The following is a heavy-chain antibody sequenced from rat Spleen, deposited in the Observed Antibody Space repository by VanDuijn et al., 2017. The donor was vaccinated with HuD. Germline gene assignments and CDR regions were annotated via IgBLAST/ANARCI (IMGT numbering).Heavy chain of an antibody. CDR2: ISYDGGSI. J-gene: IGHJ3*01. V-gene: IGHV5-7*01. D-gene: IGHD1-11*01. CDR1: GFTFSDYN. CDR3: AKDGDYGSRFAY. Sequence: EVQLVESGGGLVQPGRSLKLSCVASGFTFSDYNMAWVRQAPKKGLEWVATISYDGGSIYYRDSVKGRFTVSRDSAKSTLYLQINSVGSEDTATYYWAKDGDYGSRFAYGGEGTLVTVSS.